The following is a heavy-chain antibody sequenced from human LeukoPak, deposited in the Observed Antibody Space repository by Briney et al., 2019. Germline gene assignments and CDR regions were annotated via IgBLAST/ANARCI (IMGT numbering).Heavy chain of an antibody. D-gene: IGHD3-16*01. CDR2: INPNSGGT. CDR3: ASRGGWPSSPLDYYYYYMDV. J-gene: IGHJ6*03. CDR1: GYTFTGYY. Sequence: ASVKVSCKASGYTFTGYYMHWVRQAPGQGLEWMGWINPNSGGTNYAQKFQGRVTMTRDTSISTAYMELSRLRSDDTAVYYCASRGGWPSSPLDYYYYYMDVWGKGTTVTVSS. V-gene: IGHV1-2*02.